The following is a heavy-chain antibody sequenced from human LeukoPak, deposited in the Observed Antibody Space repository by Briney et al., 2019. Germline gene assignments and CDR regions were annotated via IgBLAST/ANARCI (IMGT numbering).Heavy chain of an antibody. CDR2: ISSSGS. J-gene: IGHJ3*02. CDR1: GFTFSRLA. D-gene: IGHD1-26*01. V-gene: IGHV3-23*01. CDR3: ARQWEPGFDI. Sequence: SGGSLRLSCAASGFTFSRLAMTWVRQAPGKGLEWVSTISSSGSYYADPVKGRFIISRDNSRNTLDLQMNSLRAEDTAVYYCARQWEPGFDIWGQGTMVTVSS.